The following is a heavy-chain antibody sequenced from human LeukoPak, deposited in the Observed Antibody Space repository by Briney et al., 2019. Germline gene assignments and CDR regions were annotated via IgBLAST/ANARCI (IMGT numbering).Heavy chain of an antibody. J-gene: IGHJ4*02. V-gene: IGHV3-7*01. D-gene: IGHD3-22*01. CDR3: ASTMYYYDSSAPLDY. CDR1: GFTFSTYW. Sequence: GGSLRLSCSASGFTFSTYWMSWVRQAPGKGLEWVANMRRDGNEIYYLDSVRGRFTISRDNAKNSLYLQMNSLRAEDTAVYYCASTMYYYDSSAPLDYWGQGTLVTVSS. CDR2: MRRDGNEI.